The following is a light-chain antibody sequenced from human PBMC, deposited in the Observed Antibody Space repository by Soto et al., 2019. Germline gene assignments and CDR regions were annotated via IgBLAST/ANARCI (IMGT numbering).Light chain of an antibody. Sequence: DIQMTQSPSTLSASVGDRVTITCRASQSISSWLAWYQQKPGKAPKLLIYDASSLESGVPSRFSGSGSGTEFTLTISSLQPDDFATYCCQQYKSYSWTFGQGTKVEIK. J-gene: IGKJ1*01. CDR1: QSISSW. CDR2: DAS. CDR3: QQYKSYSWT. V-gene: IGKV1-5*01.